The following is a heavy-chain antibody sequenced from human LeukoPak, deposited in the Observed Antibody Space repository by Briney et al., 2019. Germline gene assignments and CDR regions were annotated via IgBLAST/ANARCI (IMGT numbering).Heavy chain of an antibody. D-gene: IGHD3-22*01. CDR3: AKDADFNYDSSGYYRDSSFDY. CDR1: GFTFSSYG. V-gene: IGHV3-30*18. J-gene: IGHJ4*02. CDR2: ISYDGSNK. Sequence: PGGSLRLSCAASGFTFSSYGMHWVRQAPGKGLEWVAVISYDGSNKYYADSVKGRFTISRDNSKNTLYLQMNSLRAEDTAVYYCAKDADFNYDSSGYYRDSSFDYWGQGTLVTVSS.